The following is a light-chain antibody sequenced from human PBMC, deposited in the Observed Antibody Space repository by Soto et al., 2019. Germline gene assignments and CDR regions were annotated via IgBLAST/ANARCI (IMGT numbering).Light chain of an antibody. CDR2: LNSDGSH. J-gene: IGLJ1*01. Sequence: QSVLTQSPSASASLGASVKLTCTLSSGHSSYAIAWHQQQPEKGPRYLMKLNSDGSHSKCDGIPDRFSGSSSGAERYLIISGLQSEDEADYYCQTWGTGIRVFGTGTKLTVL. CDR3: QTWGTGIRV. V-gene: IGLV4-69*01. CDR1: SGHSSYA.